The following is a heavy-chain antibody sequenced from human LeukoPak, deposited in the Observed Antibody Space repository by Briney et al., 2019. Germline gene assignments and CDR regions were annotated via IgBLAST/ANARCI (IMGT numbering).Heavy chain of an antibody. CDR3: ARVPVTTWFHGWYFDY. Sequence: SETLSLTCTVSGGSISSYYWSWIRQPPGKGLEWIGYIYYSGSTNYNPSLKSRVTISVDTSKNRFSLKLSSVTAADTAVYYCARVPVTTWFHGWYFDYWGQGTLVTVSS. CDR1: GGSISSYY. CDR2: IYYSGST. J-gene: IGHJ4*02. V-gene: IGHV4-59*01. D-gene: IGHD4-17*01.